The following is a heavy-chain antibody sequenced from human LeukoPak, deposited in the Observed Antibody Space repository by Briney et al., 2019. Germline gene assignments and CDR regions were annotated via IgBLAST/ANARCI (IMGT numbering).Heavy chain of an antibody. V-gene: IGHV4-39*07. CDR1: GGSISSTNYY. D-gene: IGHD1-1*01. J-gene: IGHJ4*02. Sequence: SETLSLTCTVSGGSISSTNYYWAWIRQPPGKGLEWIGSIYYSGSTNYNPSLKSRVTISVDTSKNQSSLKLSSVTAVDTAVYYCARVHNWDFDYWGQGTLVTVSS. CDR2: IYYSGST. CDR3: ARVHNWDFDY.